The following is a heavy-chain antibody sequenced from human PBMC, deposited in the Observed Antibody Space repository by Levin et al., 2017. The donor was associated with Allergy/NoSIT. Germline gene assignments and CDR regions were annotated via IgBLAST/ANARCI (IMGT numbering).Heavy chain of an antibody. CDR1: GGSIRNGDYS. J-gene: IGHJ4*02. V-gene: IGHV4-30-2*01. D-gene: IGHD1-14*01. Sequence: SQTLSLPCAVSGGSIRNGDYSWSWIRQPPGKGLEWIAYIYNSGSTHYNPSLKSRVTISLDRSKNQFSLELSSVTAADTAVYYCASHVLGGRGYDYWGQGTLVTVSS. CDR3: ASHVLGGRGYDY. CDR2: IYNSGST.